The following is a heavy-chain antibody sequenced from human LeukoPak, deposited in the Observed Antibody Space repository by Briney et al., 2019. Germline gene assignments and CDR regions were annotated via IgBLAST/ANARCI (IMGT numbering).Heavy chain of an antibody. V-gene: IGHV3-48*04. CDR2: ISSSSNTI. CDR1: GFTFSSYS. J-gene: IGHJ4*02. D-gene: IGHD1-14*01. Sequence: GGSLRLSCAASGFTFSSYSMNWVRQAPGKGLEWVSYISSSSNTIYYADSVKGRFTISRDNAKNSLYLQMNSLRAEDTAVYYCARNRGYCDYWGQGTLVTVSS. CDR3: ARNRGYCDY.